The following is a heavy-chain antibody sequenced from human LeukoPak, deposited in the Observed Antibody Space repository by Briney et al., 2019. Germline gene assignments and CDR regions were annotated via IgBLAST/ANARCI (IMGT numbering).Heavy chain of an antibody. CDR2: IYPGDSDT. CDR3: ARGNDFWSGSDAFDI. CDR1: GYSFTSYW. D-gene: IGHD3-3*01. V-gene: IGHV5-51*01. J-gene: IGHJ3*02. Sequence: ESLKLSCKGSGYSFTSYWIGWVRQMPGKGLEWMGIIYPGDSDTRYSPSFQGQVTISADKSISTAYLQWSSLKASGTAMYYCARGNDFWSGSDAFDIWGQGTMVTVSS.